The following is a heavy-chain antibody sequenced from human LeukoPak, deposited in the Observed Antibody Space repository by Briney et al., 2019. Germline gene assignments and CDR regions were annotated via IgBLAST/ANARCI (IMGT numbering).Heavy chain of an antibody. D-gene: IGHD3-10*01. CDR1: GGSFSGYY. CDR3: ARQDLLSFGELSPFDY. CDR2: IYYSGST. Sequence: PSETLSLTCAVYGGSFSGYYWSWIRQPPGKGLEWIGYIYYSGSTNYNPSLKSRVTISVDTSKNQFSLKLSSVTAADTAVYYCARQDLLSFGELSPFDYWGQGTLVTVSS. V-gene: IGHV4-59*08. J-gene: IGHJ4*02.